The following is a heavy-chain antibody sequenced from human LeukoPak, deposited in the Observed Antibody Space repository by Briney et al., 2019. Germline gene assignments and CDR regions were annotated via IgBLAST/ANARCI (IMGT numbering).Heavy chain of an antibody. CDR3: ARATKITILGVVIIGRYFDY. CDR1: GGSISSGSYY. CDR2: TYTSGST. Sequence: SQTLSLTCTVSGGSISSGSYYWSWIRQPAGKGLEWIGRTYTSGSTNYNPSLKSRVTISVDTSKNQFSLKLSSVTAADTAVYYCARATKITILGVVIIGRYFDYWGRGTLVTVSS. V-gene: IGHV4-61*02. J-gene: IGHJ4*02. D-gene: IGHD3-3*01.